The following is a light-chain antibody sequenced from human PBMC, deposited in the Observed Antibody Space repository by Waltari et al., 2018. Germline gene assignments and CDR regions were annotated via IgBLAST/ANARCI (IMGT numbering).Light chain of an antibody. CDR1: QSISSY. J-gene: IGKJ1*01. CDR3: QQSYSTPWT. Sequence: LQMTQSPSSLSASVGDRVTITCRASQSISSYLNWYQQKPGKAPNLLIYAASSLQSGVPSRFSGSGSGTDFTLTISSLQPEDFATYYCQQSYSTPWTFGQGTKVEIK. V-gene: IGKV1-39*01. CDR2: AAS.